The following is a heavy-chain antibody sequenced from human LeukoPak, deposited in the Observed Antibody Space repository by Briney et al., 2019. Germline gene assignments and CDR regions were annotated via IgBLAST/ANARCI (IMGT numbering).Heavy chain of an antibody. J-gene: IGHJ4*02. CDR3: ARDGSIEQLWFI. D-gene: IGHD5-18*01. CDR2: IYYSGST. Sequence: SETLSFTCAVYGGSFSGYYWSWIRQPPGKGLEWIGSIYYSGSTYYNPSLKSRVTISVDTSKNQFSLKLSSVTAADTAVYYCARDGSIEQLWFIWGQGTLVTVSS. V-gene: IGHV4-34*01. CDR1: GGSFSGYY.